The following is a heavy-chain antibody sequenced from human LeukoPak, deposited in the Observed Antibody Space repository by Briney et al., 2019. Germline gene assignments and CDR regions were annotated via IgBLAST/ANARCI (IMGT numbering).Heavy chain of an antibody. CDR3: ARRATVTTTEWFDP. J-gene: IGHJ5*02. CDR1: GGSISSYY. V-gene: IGHV4-4*07. D-gene: IGHD4-17*01. CDR2: IYTSGST. Sequence: SETLSLTCTVSGGSISSYYWSWIRQPAGKGLEWTGRIYTSGSTNYNPSLKSRVTMSVDTSKNQFSLKLSSVTAADTAVYYCARRATVTTTEWFDPWGQGTLVTVSS.